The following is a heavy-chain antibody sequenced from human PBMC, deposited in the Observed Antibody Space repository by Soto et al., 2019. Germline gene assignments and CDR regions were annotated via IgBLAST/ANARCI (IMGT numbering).Heavy chain of an antibody. Sequence: ASVKVSCKASGYTFTDYYLHWVRQAPGQGLEWMGWMNPGSGGTDYAQKFQGRVTITRDTSAITAYMELSSLRSEDTAVYYCARDWTHYDSSGPGDYWGQGTLVTVSS. V-gene: IGHV1-2*02. J-gene: IGHJ4*02. CDR1: GYTFTDYY. D-gene: IGHD3-22*01. CDR2: MNPGSGGT. CDR3: ARDWTHYDSSGPGDY.